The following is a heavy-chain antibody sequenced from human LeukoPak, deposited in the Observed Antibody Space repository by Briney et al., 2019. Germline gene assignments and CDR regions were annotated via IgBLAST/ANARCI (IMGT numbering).Heavy chain of an antibody. CDR3: ARQVDYYDSSGYYGDAFDI. J-gene: IGHJ3*02. V-gene: IGHV5-51*01. D-gene: IGHD3-22*01. CDR1: GYSFTSYW. Sequence: GESLKISCKGSGYSFTSYWIGWVRHMPGKGLEWMGIIYPGDSDTRYSPSFQGQVTISADKSISTAYLQWSSLKASDTAMYYCARQVDYYDSSGYYGDAFDIWGQGTMVTVSS. CDR2: IYPGDSDT.